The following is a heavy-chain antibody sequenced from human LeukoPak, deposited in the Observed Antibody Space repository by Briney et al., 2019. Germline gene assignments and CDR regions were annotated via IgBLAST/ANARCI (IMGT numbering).Heavy chain of an antibody. D-gene: IGHD2-15*01. V-gene: IGHV3-21*01. J-gene: IGHJ6*02. Sequence: GGSLRLSCAASGFTFSSYSMNWVRQAPGKGLEWVSYSSSSSGYTYYADSVKGRFTISGDNAKNSLYLQMNSLRAEDTAVYYCARGPIVVVAASGYYYGMDVWGQGTTVTVSS. CDR3: ARGPIVVVAASGYYYGMDV. CDR1: GFTFSSYS. CDR2: SSSSSGYT.